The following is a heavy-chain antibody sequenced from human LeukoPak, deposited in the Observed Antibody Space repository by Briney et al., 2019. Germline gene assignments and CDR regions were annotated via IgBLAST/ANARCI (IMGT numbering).Heavy chain of an antibody. Sequence: ASVKVSCKVSGYTLTELSMHWVRQAPGKGLEWMGGFDPEDGETIYAQKFQGRVTMTEDTSTDTAYMELSSLRSEDTAVYYCATSMAYDYVWGSYRSLNWFDPWGQGTLVTVSS. J-gene: IGHJ5*02. D-gene: IGHD3-16*02. CDR1: GYTLTELS. CDR2: FDPEDGET. V-gene: IGHV1-24*01. CDR3: ATSMAYDYVWGSYRSLNWFDP.